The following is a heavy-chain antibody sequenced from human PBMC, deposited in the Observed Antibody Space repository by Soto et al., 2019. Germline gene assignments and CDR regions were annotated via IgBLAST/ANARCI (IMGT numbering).Heavy chain of an antibody. CDR2: FKSNSDGATI. Sequence: EVQLVESGGGLVKPGASLRLSCAVSGFTVSNAWMSWVRQAPGKGLEWVGRFKSNSDGATIDYATPVKGRFTISRDDSQNTLYLQMISLKTEDTAVYYCTKDPGGGVTPREVPDFWGQGTLVTVSS. CDR3: TKDPGGGVTPREVPDF. J-gene: IGHJ4*02. D-gene: IGHD2-8*01. V-gene: IGHV3-15*01. CDR1: GFTVSNAW.